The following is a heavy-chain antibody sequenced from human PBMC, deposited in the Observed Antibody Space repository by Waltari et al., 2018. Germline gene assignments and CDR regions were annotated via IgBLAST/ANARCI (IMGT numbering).Heavy chain of an antibody. CDR1: GYSISSGYY. CDR2: IYHSGST. J-gene: IGHJ6*03. V-gene: IGHV4-38-2*01. Sequence: QVQLQESGPGLVKPSETLSLTCAVSGYSISSGYYWGWIRQPQGKGLEWIGSIYHSGSTYYTPSLKSRGTKSVDTSKNQCARKMSSVTAADTAVYYCARQGQGYHYDFWSGYYGPYYYYYMDVWGKGTTVTVSS. D-gene: IGHD3-3*01. CDR3: ARQGQGYHYDFWSGYYGPYYYYYMDV.